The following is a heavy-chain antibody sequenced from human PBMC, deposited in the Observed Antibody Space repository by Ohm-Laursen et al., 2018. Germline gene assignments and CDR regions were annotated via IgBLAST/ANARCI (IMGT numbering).Heavy chain of an antibody. V-gene: IGHV3-23*01. CDR2: ISGSGGST. D-gene: IGHD3-10*01. CDR1: GFTFSSYA. CDR3: AKRIRGVAYYYYGMDV. J-gene: IGHJ6*02. Sequence: SLRLSCTASGFTFSSYAMSWVRQAPGKGLEWVSAISGSGGSTYYADSVKGWFTISRDNSKNTLYLQMNSLRAEDTAVYYCAKRIRGVAYYYYGMDVWGQGTTVTVSS.